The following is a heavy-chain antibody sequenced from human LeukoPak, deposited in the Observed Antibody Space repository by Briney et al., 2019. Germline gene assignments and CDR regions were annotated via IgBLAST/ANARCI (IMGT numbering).Heavy chain of an antibody. Sequence: SGGSLRLSCAASGFTFSSYSMNWVRQAPGKGLEWVSSISSSSSSYIYYADSVKGRFTISRDNAKNSLYLQMNSLRAEDTAVYYCARSYRGSSGSFDYWGQGTLVTVSS. D-gene: IGHD6-19*01. V-gene: IGHV3-21*01. CDR1: GFTFSSYS. CDR3: ARSYRGSSGSFDY. J-gene: IGHJ4*02. CDR2: ISSSSSSYI.